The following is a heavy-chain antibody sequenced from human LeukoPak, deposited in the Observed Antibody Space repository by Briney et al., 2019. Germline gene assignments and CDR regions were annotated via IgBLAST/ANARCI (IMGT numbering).Heavy chain of an antibody. J-gene: IGHJ4*02. CDR3: ARDRYYDSSGYYSDY. CDR2: IYSGGST. Sequence: GGSLRLSCAASGFTFSSNYMSWVRQAPGKGLEWVSVIYSGGSTYYADSVKGRFTISRHNSKNTLYLQMNSLRAEDTAVYYCARDRYYDSSGYYSDYWGQGTLVTVSS. CDR1: GFTFSSNY. D-gene: IGHD3-22*01. V-gene: IGHV3-53*04.